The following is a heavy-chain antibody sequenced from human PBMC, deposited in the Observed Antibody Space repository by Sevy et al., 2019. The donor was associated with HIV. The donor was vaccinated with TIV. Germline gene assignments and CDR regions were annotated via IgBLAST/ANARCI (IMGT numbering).Heavy chain of an antibody. J-gene: IGHJ4*02. V-gene: IGHV4-34*01. D-gene: IGHD1-26*01. CDR1: SESFRRYY. CDR2: INHSGTT. CDR3: ASGSGTCTYYFDY. Sequence: SETLSLTCAVYSESFRRYYWNWIRQSPEKGLEWIGEINHSGTTNYNPSLKSRVTISVDPSRNQFSLKLNSVTAPDTAVYYCASGSGTCTYYFDYWGQGTPVTVSS.